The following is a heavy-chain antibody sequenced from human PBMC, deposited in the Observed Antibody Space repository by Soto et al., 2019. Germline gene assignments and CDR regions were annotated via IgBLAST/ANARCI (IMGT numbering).Heavy chain of an antibody. D-gene: IGHD2-15*01. J-gene: IGHJ5*02. CDR3: ANVVVVVAVTSWFDP. V-gene: IGHV3-23*01. CDR1: GFTFSSYA. Sequence: GGSLRLSCAASGFTFSSYAMSWVRQAPGKGLEWVSAISGSGGSTYYADSVKGRFTISRDNSKNTLYLQMNSLRAEDTAVYYCANVVVVVAVTSWFDPWGQGTLVTVSS. CDR2: ISGSGGST.